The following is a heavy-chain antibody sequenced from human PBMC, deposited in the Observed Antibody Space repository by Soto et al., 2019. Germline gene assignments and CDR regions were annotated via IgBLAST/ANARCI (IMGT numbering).Heavy chain of an antibody. V-gene: IGHV3-30-3*01. D-gene: IGHD6-19*01. CDR2: ISYDGSNK. J-gene: IGHJ4*02. Sequence: GGSLRLPSAASGLPFSNYATHWVRRAPGQGLEWVAVISYDGSNKYYADSVKGRFSISRDNSKNTLYLQMNSLRAEDTAVYYCARTYVDSTGWYRDLPDYWGQGALVTVSS. CDR3: ARTYVDSTGWYRDLPDY. CDR1: GLPFSNYA.